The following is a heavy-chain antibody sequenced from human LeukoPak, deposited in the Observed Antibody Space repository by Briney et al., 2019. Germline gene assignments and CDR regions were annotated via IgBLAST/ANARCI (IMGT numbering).Heavy chain of an antibody. CDR1: GFTFSSYW. CDR3: ALNPDYYGSGSFDY. CDR2: IKEDGSEK. J-gene: IGHJ4*02. Sequence: DPGGSLRLSCATSGFTFSSYWMSWVRQAPGKGLEWVADIKEDGSEKYYVDSVKGRFTISRDNAKNSLYLQMNSLRAEDTAVYYCALNPDYYGSGSFDYWGQGTLVTVSS. V-gene: IGHV3-7*01. D-gene: IGHD3-10*01.